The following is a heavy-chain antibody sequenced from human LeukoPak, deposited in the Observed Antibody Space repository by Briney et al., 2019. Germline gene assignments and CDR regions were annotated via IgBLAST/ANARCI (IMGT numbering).Heavy chain of an antibody. CDR3: ARDLNYYFDY. V-gene: IGHV4-59*01. D-gene: IGHD1-1*01. CDR1: GGSISSYY. CDR2: IYYSGST. Sequence: SETLSLTCTVSGGSISSYYWSWIRQPPGKGLEWIGHIYYSGSTNYNPSLKSRVTISVDTSKNQFSLKLSSVTAADTAVYYCARDLNYYFDYWGQGTLVTVSS. J-gene: IGHJ4*02.